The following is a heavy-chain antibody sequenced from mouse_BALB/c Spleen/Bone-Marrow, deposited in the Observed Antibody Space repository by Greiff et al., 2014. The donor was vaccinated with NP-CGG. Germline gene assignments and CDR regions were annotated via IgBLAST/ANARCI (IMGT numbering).Heavy chain of an antibody. CDR2: INPYNGDT. CDR3: ASSFITTAYYFDY. D-gene: IGHD1-2*01. V-gene: IGHV1-20*02. CDR1: GYSFTGHF. Sequence: VQLQQSGPELVKPGASVKISCKASGYSFTGHFMNWVMQSHGRSLEWIGRINPYNGDTFYNQKFKGKATLTVDKSSSTAHMELRSLASEDAAVYYCASSFITTAYYFDYWGQGTTLTVSS. J-gene: IGHJ2*01.